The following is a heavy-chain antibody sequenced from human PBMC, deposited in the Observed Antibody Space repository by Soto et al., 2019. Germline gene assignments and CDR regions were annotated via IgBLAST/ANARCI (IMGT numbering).Heavy chain of an antibody. CDR1: GGSISSGGYY. V-gene: IGHV4-31*03. Sequence: LSLTCTVSGGSISSGGYYWSWIRQHPGKGLEWIGYIYYSGSTYYNPSLKSRVTISVDTSKNQFSLKLSSVTAADTAVYYCARGLSYYYDSSGYRFDYWGQGTLVTVSS. D-gene: IGHD3-22*01. CDR2: IYYSGST. J-gene: IGHJ4*02. CDR3: ARGLSYYYDSSGYRFDY.